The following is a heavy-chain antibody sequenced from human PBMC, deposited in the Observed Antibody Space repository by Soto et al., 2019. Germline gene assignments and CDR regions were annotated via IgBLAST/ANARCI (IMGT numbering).Heavy chain of an antibody. Sequence: QVQLVESGGGVVQPGRSLRLSCAASGFTFSSYAMHWVRQAPGKGLEWVAVISYDGSNNYYADSVKGRFTISRDNSKNTLYLQMNSLRAEDTAVYYCARGRSYYYVGGRDYWGQGTLVTVSS. CDR1: GFTFSSYA. CDR3: ARGRSYYYVGGRDY. J-gene: IGHJ4*02. V-gene: IGHV3-30-3*01. D-gene: IGHD3-10*02. CDR2: ISYDGSNN.